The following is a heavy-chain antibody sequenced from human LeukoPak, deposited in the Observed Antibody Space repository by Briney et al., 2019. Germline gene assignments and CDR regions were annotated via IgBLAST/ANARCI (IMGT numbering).Heavy chain of an antibody. D-gene: IGHD4-17*01. V-gene: IGHV4-59*01. CDR3: ARGGGVTTGSDP. Sequence: PSETLSLTCTVSGGSISSYYWSWIRQPPGKGLEWIGYIYYSGSTNYNPSLKSRVTISVDTSKNQFSLKLSSVTAADTAVYYCARGGGVTTGSDPWGQGTLVTVSS. CDR1: GGSISSYY. CDR2: IYYSGST. J-gene: IGHJ5*02.